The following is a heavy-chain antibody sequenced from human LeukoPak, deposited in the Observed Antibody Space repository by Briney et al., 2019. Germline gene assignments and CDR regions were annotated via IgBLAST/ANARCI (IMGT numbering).Heavy chain of an antibody. D-gene: IGHD3-22*01. CDR2: ISAYNGNT. Sequence: GASVKVSCKASGYTFTSYGISWVRQAPGQGLEWMGWISAYNGNTNYAQKLQGRVTMTTDTSTSTAYMELRSLRSDDTAVYYCARDRAHYYDSSGSDYWGQGTLVTVSS. V-gene: IGHV1-18*01. CDR3: ARDRAHYYDSSGSDY. CDR1: GYTFTSYG. J-gene: IGHJ4*02.